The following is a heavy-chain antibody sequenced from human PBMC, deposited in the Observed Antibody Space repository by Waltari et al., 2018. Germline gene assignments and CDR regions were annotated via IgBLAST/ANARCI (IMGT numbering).Heavy chain of an antibody. Sequence: QVQVQQWGAGLVKPSEILSLTCAVYGGSFSGYYWSCPRQPPGKALAWIGEIDHSGVTNYDPARASGATISGDTSRNQLSRNLSSVTAADTAIYYCALSRYGLASPEFDPWGQGTLVTVSS. CDR1: GGSFSGYY. D-gene: IGHD4-17*01. V-gene: IGHV4-34*02. CDR2: IDHSGVT. CDR3: ALSRYGLASPEFDP. J-gene: IGHJ5*02.